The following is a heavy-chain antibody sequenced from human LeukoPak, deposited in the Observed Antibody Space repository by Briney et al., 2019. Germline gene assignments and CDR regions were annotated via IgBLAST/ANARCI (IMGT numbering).Heavy chain of an antibody. CDR1: GFTISSNY. J-gene: IGHJ4*02. CDR2: MYTGGTT. D-gene: IGHD3-10*01. CDR3: ARDSMVRGDRVDY. Sequence: TGGSLRLSCAASGFTISSNYMSWVRQAPGKGLEWVSVMYTGGTTYYADSVKGRFTISRDNAKNSLYLQMNSLRAEDTAVYYCARDSMVRGDRVDYWGQGTLVTVSS. V-gene: IGHV3-53*01.